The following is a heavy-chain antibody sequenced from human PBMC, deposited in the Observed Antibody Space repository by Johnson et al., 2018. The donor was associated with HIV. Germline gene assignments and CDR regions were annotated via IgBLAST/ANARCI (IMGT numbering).Heavy chain of an antibody. V-gene: IGHV3-72*01. CDR2: TRDKANSYST. J-gene: IGHJ3*02. Sequence: VQLVESGGGLVQPGGSLRLSCAASGFTFSDHYMDWVRQAPGKGLEWIARTRDKANSYSTEYAASVKGRFTISRDNAKNSLYLQMNSLRAEDTALYYCARESSDVGDFDIWGHGTMVTVSS. CDR3: ARESSDVGDFDI. D-gene: IGHD3-10*02. CDR1: GFTFSDHY.